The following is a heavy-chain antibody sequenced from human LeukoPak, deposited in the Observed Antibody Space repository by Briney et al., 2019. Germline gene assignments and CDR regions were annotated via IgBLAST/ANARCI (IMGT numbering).Heavy chain of an antibody. Sequence: PSETLSLTCAVYGGSFSGYYWSWIRQPPGKGLEWIGEINHSGSTNYNPSLKSRVTISVDTSKNQFSLKLSSVTAADTAVYYCARDGDEEGSSSLFDYWGQGTLVTVSS. CDR3: ARDGDEEGSSSLFDY. CDR1: GGSFSGYY. V-gene: IGHV4-34*01. D-gene: IGHD6-6*01. CDR2: INHSGST. J-gene: IGHJ4*02.